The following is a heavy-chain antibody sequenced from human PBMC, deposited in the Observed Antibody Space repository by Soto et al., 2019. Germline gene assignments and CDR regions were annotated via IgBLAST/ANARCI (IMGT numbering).Heavy chain of an antibody. Sequence: SETLSLTCTVSGGSISSSSYYWGWIRQPTGKGLEWIGSIYYSGSTYYNPSLKSRVTISVDTSKTQFSLKLSSVTAADTAVSICARLTTSWGYFDYWGQGTLVTVSS. CDR1: GGSISSSSYY. CDR2: IYYSGST. CDR3: ARLTTSWGYFDY. V-gene: IGHV4-39*01. J-gene: IGHJ4*02. D-gene: IGHD7-27*01.